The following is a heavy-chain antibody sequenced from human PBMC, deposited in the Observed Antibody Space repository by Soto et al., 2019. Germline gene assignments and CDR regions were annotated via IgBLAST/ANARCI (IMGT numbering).Heavy chain of an antibody. V-gene: IGHV4-59*01. CDR1: GGSISSYY. Sequence: PSETLSLTCTVSGGSISSYYWSWIRQPPGKGLEWIGYIYYSGSTNYNPSLKSRVTISVDTSKNQFSLKLSSVTAADTAVYYCACQPSDYYYYGMDVWGQGTTVTVSS. CDR2: IYYSGST. CDR3: ACQPSDYYYYGMDV. J-gene: IGHJ6*02.